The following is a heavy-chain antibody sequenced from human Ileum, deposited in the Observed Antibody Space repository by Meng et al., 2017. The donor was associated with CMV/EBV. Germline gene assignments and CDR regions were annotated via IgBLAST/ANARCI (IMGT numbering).Heavy chain of an antibody. CDR1: GSSFSNSW. J-gene: IGHJ4*02. D-gene: IGHD2-8*01. CDR2: TNEDGSDK. V-gene: IGHV3-7*01. Sequence: GGSLRLSCAASGSSFSNSWMIWVRRAPGKGLEWVAKTNEDGSDKYYVDSVKGRFTIFRDNAKNSAYLQMNSLRAEDTAVYYCASTGPLYGLYFCYWGQGTLVTVSS. CDR3: ASTGPLYGLYFCY.